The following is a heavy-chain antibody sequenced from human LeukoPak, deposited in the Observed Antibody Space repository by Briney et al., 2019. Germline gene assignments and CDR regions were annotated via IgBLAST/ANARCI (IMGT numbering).Heavy chain of an antibody. D-gene: IGHD1-26*01. CDR3: ARSIVGANWFDP. V-gene: IGHV4-34*01. Sequence: SETLSLTCAVYGGSFSGYYWSWIRQPPGKGLEWIGEINHSGSTNYNPSLKSRVTISVDTSKNQFSLKLSSVTAADTAVYYCARSIVGANWFDPRGQGTLVIVSS. CDR1: GGSFSGYY. J-gene: IGHJ5*02. CDR2: INHSGST.